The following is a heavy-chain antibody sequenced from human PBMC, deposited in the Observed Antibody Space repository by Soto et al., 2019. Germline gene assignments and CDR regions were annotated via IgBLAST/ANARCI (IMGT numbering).Heavy chain of an antibody. CDR1: GYTFTTYA. V-gene: IGHV1-18*01. Sequence: GASVKVSCKASGYTFTTYAISWVRQAPGQGLEWMGWINVYNGNTKYAQKFQGRVTMTTDKSTSKVYMELRSLTSDDTAVYYCARDGVAATTGTYGYWGHGTMVTVYS. CDR2: INVYNGNT. D-gene: IGHD4-4*01. J-gene: IGHJ4*01. CDR3: ARDGVAATTGTYGY.